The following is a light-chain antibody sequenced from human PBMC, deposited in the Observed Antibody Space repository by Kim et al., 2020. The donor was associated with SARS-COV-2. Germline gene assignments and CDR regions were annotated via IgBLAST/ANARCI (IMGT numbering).Light chain of an antibody. CDR3: SSYASSITWL. CDR2: KNN. J-gene: IGLJ3*02. CDR1: SSNIGTNY. V-gene: IGLV1-47*01. Sequence: PGQRVTISCSGSSSNIGTNYVYWYQQLPGTAPKLLIYKNNQRPSGVPDRFSGSKSGNTASLTISGLQAEDEADYYCSSYASSITWLFGGGTKVTVL.